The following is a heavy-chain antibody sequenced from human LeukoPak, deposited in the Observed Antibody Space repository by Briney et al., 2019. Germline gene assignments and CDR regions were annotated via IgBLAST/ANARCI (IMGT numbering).Heavy chain of an antibody. CDR2: ISGGAGGA. CDR1: GFTFSSYA. Sequence: GGSLRLSCAASGFTFSSYAMSWVRQAPGKGLEWVSSISGGAGGAAYADSVKGRFTISRDNSKNTLYLEMNSLRAEDTAVYYCAVHSSGYYYIDYWGQGTLVTVSS. D-gene: IGHD3-22*01. J-gene: IGHJ4*02. CDR3: AVHSSGYYYIDY. V-gene: IGHV3-23*01.